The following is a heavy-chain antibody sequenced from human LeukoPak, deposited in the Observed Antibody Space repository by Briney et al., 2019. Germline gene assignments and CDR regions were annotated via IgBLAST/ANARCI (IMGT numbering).Heavy chain of an antibody. CDR1: GFTFSDYA. J-gene: IGHJ4*02. V-gene: IGHV3-23*01. CDR3: GKEEFGELVIGY. CDR2: ISDSGSKT. Sequence: GGSLRLSCAASGFTFSDYAMTWVRQAPGKGLEWVSGISDSGSKTYYADSVQGRFTISRDNSKNSLFLQMNSLRAEDTAVYYCGKEEFGELVIGYWGQGILVTVTP. D-gene: IGHD3-10*01.